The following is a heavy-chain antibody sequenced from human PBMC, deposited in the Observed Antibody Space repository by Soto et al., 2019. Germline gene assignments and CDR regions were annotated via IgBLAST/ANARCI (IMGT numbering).Heavy chain of an antibody. J-gene: IGHJ3*02. CDR2: ISGSGGST. CDR3: AKDPTFGVAPLLTFDI. V-gene: IGHV3-23*01. Sequence: GWSLRLSCAASGFTFSSYAMSWVRQAPGKGLEWVSAISGSGGSTYYADSVKGRFTISRDNSKNTLYLQMNSLRAEDTAVYYCAKDPTFGVAPLLTFDIWGQGTMVTVSS. CDR1: GFTFSSYA. D-gene: IGHD3-3*01.